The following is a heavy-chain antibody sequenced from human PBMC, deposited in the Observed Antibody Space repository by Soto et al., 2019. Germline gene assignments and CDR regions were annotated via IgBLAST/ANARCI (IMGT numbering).Heavy chain of an antibody. D-gene: IGHD6-6*01. CDR1: GGSISRGGYY. CDR3: ARDKFRTSSVVLAATDYYGMAF. CDR2: IYYSGST. Sequence: SETLSLPCTVSGGSISRGGYYWSWIRQHPGKGLEWIGYIYYSGSTYYNPSLKSRVTISVDTSKNQFSLKLSSVTAADTAVYYCARDKFRTSSVVLAATDYYGMAFWGQGTTVPVSS. V-gene: IGHV4-31*02. J-gene: IGHJ6*02.